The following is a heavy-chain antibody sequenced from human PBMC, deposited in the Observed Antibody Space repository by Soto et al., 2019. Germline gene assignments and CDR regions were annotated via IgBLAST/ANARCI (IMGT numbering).Heavy chain of an antibody. D-gene: IGHD3-3*01. Sequence: ASETLSLTCAVYGGSFSGYYWSWIRQPPGKGLEWIGEINHSGSTNYNPSLKSRVTISVDTSKNQFSLKLSSVTAADTAVYYCARGVTIFGVVIMRRFYGMDVWGQGTTVTVSS. CDR1: GGSFSGYY. J-gene: IGHJ6*02. CDR2: INHSGST. CDR3: ARGVTIFGVVIMRRFYGMDV. V-gene: IGHV4-34*01.